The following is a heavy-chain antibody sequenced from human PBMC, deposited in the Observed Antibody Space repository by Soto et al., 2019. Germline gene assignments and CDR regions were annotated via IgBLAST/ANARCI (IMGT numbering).Heavy chain of an antibody. V-gene: IGHV4-39*01. J-gene: IGHJ4*02. CDR1: GGSISSRSYY. D-gene: IGHD6-13*01. CDR2: IYYSGST. Sequence: SETLSLTCSVSGGSISSRSYYWGWIRQPPGKGLEWIGSIYYSGSTYYNPSLESRVTISVDTSKNQFSLKLSSVTAADTAVYYCARHEFIAAAYDYWGQGTLVTVSS. CDR3: ARHEFIAAAYDY.